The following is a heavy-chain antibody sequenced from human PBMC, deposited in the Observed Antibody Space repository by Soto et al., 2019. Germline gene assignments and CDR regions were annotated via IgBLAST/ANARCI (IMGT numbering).Heavy chain of an antibody. CDR2: FDPEDGET. J-gene: IGHJ6*02. D-gene: IGHD3-9*01. Sequence: ASVKVSCKVSGYTLTELSMHWVRQSPGQGLEWMGSFDPEDGETIYAQKFQGRVTMTEDTSTDTAYMELSSLRSEDTAVYYCAREYYDILTGSCYYYYGMDVWGQGTTVTVSS. CDR1: GYTLTELS. V-gene: IGHV1-24*01. CDR3: AREYYDILTGSCYYYYGMDV.